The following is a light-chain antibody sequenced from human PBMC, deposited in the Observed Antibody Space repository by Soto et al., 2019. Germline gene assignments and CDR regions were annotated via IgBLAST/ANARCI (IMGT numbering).Light chain of an antibody. CDR1: SSDVGSYNL. CDR2: EGS. V-gene: IGLV2-23*01. J-gene: IGLJ1*01. CDR3: CSYAGSSTYV. Sequence: QSALTQPASVSGSPGQSITISCTGTSSDVGSYNLVSWYQQHPGKAPKLMIYEGSKRPSGVSHRFSGSKSGNTASLTISGLQAGDEADYYCCSYAGSSTYVFGPGTKLTVL.